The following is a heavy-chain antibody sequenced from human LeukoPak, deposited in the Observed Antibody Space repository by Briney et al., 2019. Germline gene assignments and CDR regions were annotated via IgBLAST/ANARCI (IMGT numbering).Heavy chain of an antibody. J-gene: IGHJ4*02. Sequence: GRSLRLSCAASGFTFSRYGMHWVRQAPGRGLEWVALISYDGNNNYYAYSVKGRFTISRDNSKNTLYLQMNSLRAEDTAVYFCARSVSGYDYYFDSWGQGTLVTVSS. D-gene: IGHD5-12*01. CDR2: ISYDGNNN. CDR1: GFTFSRYG. CDR3: ARSVSGYDYYFDS. V-gene: IGHV3-30*03.